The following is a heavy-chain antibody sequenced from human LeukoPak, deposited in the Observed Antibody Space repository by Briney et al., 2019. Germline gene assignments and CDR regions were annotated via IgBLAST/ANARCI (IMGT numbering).Heavy chain of an antibody. CDR1: GFPFSGYW. Sequence: PGGSLRLSCAASGFPFSGYWMDWVRQAPGKGMEWVANINQDGTNQYYAASVRGRFSISRDNAKNSLYLQMNSLRAEDTGVYYCSRSLDYLGQGALVTVSS. CDR3: SRSLDY. V-gene: IGHV3-7*01. J-gene: IGHJ4*02. CDR2: INQDGTNQ.